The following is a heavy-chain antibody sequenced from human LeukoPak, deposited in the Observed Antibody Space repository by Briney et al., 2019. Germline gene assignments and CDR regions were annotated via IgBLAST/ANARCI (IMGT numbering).Heavy chain of an antibody. J-gene: IGHJ4*02. CDR3: AGGISLLLWFREWGSYFDY. CDR1: GGSFSGYY. Sequence: KPSETLSLTCAVYGGSFSGYYWSWIRQPPGKGLEWIGEINHSGSTNYNPSLKSRVTISVDTSKNQFSLKLSSVTAADTAVYYCAGGISLLLWFREWGSYFDYWGQGTLVTVSS. CDR2: INHSGST. D-gene: IGHD3-10*01. V-gene: IGHV4-34*01.